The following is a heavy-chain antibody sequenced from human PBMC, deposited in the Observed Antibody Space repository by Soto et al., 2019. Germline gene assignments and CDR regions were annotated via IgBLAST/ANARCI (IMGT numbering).Heavy chain of an antibody. V-gene: IGHV1-8*01. D-gene: IGHD3-3*01. J-gene: IGHJ4*02. Sequence: ASVKVSCKASGYTFTSYDINWVRQATGQGLEWMGWMNPNSGNTGYAQKFQGRVTMTRNTFISTAYMELSSLRSEDTAVYYCARGVLDYDFWSGYYGVGYFDYWGQGTLVTVSS. CDR2: MNPNSGNT. CDR3: ARGVLDYDFWSGYYGVGYFDY. CDR1: GYTFTSYD.